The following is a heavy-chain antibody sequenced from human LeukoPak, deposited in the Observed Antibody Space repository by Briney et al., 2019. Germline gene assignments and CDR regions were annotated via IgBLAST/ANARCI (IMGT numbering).Heavy chain of an antibody. CDR1: GFAFGNYA. J-gene: IGHJ4*02. D-gene: IGHD4-17*01. CDR2: IDSSGSYT. CDR3: AKISTVTDNFGH. V-gene: IGHV3-23*01. Sequence: PGGSLRLSCAASGFAFGNYAMGWVRRAPGKGLEWVSSIDSSGSYTPSADSVKGRFTISRDNFENTLYLQMNSLRAEDTAVYFCAKISTVTDNFGHWGQGTLVTVSS.